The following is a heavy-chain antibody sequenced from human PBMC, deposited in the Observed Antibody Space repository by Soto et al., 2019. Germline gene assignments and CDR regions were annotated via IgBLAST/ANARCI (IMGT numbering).Heavy chain of an antibody. V-gene: IGHV3-30*18. Sequence: GGSLRLSCAASGFTFSSYGMHWVRQAPGKGLEWVAVISYDGSNKYYADSVKGRFTISRGNSKNTLYLQMNSLRAEDTAVYYCAKVKTETYYDFWSGQRGSGMDVWGQGTTVTVSS. CDR1: GFTFSSYG. J-gene: IGHJ6*02. CDR3: AKVKTETYYDFWSGQRGSGMDV. D-gene: IGHD3-3*01. CDR2: ISYDGSNK.